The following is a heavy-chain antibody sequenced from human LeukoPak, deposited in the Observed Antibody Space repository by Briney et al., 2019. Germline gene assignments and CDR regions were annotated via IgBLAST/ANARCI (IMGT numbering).Heavy chain of an antibody. V-gene: IGHV3-21*01. CDR2: ISSSSSYI. CDR3: VAGTHYFDY. CDR1: GFTFSSYS. J-gene: IGHJ4*02. D-gene: IGHD6-19*01. Sequence: GGSLRLSCAASGFTFSSYSMNWVRQAPGKGLEWVSSISSSSSYIYYADSVKGRFTISRDNSKNTLYLQMNSLRAEDTAVYIAVAGTHYFDYWGQGTLVTVSS.